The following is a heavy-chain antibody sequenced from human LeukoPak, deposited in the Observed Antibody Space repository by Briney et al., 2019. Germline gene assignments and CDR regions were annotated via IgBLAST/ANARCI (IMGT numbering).Heavy chain of an antibody. CDR2: LSSSGSAF. CDR1: GFTFRSYE. D-gene: IGHD1-26*01. CDR3: AKDSKIVGPTFRSYHYMDV. Sequence: GGSLRLSCEDSGFTFRSYEVNWVRQAPGKGLEWIAYLSSSGSAFSYADSVKGRFTIARDNAKNSVYLEMNSLRADDTAVYYCAKDSKIVGPTFRSYHYMDVWGKGTTVTVSS. V-gene: IGHV3-48*03. J-gene: IGHJ6*03.